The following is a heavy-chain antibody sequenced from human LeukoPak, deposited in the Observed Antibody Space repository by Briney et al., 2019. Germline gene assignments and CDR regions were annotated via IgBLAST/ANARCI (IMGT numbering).Heavy chain of an antibody. CDR3: TRDTGTTGEVKFDP. V-gene: IGHV4-4*07. Sequence: SETLSLTCTVSGNSFGNYYWSWIRQPAGKGLEWIGRIYTSGSTTYNPSLKSRVTMSVDTSKNQFSLKLSSVTAADTAVYFCTRDTGTTGEVKFDPWGQGTLVTVSS. J-gene: IGHJ5*02. D-gene: IGHD4-17*01. CDR1: GNSFGNYY. CDR2: IYTSGST.